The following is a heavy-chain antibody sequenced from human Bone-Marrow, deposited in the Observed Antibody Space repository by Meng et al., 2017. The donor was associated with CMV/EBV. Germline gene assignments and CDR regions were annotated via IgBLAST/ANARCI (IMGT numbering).Heavy chain of an antibody. J-gene: IGHJ4*02. V-gene: IGHV1-69*01. CDR3: ARGFSYDSSGYYYYY. Sequence: SGGTFSSYAISWVRQAPGQGLEWMGGIIPIFGTANYAQKFQGRVTITADESTSTAYMELRSLRSDDTAVYYCARGFSYDSSGYYYYYWGQGTLVTVSS. D-gene: IGHD3-22*01. CDR1: GGTFSSYA. CDR2: IIPIFGTA.